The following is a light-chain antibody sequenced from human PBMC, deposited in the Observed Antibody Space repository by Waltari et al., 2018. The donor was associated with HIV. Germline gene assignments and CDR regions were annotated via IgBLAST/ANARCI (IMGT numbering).Light chain of an antibody. Sequence: QSALTQPASVSGSPGQSVTISCTGTSSHFGLYNFVSWYQQYPGNVPKVSIYGVTSRPSGGSHRFPGSRSGNTASLTISGLQVDDEAVYYCSTHTTNDTLEFGGGTKLTVL. V-gene: IGLV2-14*03. CDR2: GVT. CDR3: STHTTNDTLE. J-gene: IGLJ2*01. CDR1: SSHFGLYNF.